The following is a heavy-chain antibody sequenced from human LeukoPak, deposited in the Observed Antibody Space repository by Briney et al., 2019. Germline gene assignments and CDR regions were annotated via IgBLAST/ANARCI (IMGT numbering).Heavy chain of an antibody. J-gene: IGHJ5*02. CDR3: ARSYDSSGYSYWFDP. V-gene: IGHV4-34*01. Sequence: PSETLSLTCAVYGGSFSGYYWSWIRQPPGKGLEWIGEINHSGSTNYNPSLKSRVTISVDTSKNQFSLKLSSVTAADTAVYYCARSYDSSGYSYWFDPWGQETLVTVSS. CDR1: GGSFSGYY. CDR2: INHSGST. D-gene: IGHD3-22*01.